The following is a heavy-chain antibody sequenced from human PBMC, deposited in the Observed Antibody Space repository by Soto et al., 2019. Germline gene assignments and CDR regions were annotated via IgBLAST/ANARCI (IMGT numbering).Heavy chain of an antibody. J-gene: IGHJ4*02. CDR3: ASLKQLDDFDY. D-gene: IGHD6-6*01. CDR1: GGSISSSSYY. V-gene: IGHV4-39*01. CDR2: IYYSGST. Sequence: QLQLQESGPGLVKPSETLSLTCTVSGGSISSSSYYWGWIRQPPGKGLEWIGSIYYSGSTYYNPSLKSRVTLSVDTSKNQFSLKLSSVTAADTAVYYCASLKQLDDFDYWGQGTLVTVSS.